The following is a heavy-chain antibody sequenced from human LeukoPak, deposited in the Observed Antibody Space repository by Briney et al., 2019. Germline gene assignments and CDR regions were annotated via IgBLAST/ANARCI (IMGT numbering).Heavy chain of an antibody. CDR2: ISINCSTI. D-gene: IGHD4-17*01. CDR1: GFTFSYYD. CDR3: ARKLDYGDYVGYYYYGMDV. Sequence: GGSLRLSCAASGFTFSYYDITWSCQAPAPGQGRVSFISINCSTIYYADSVKGRFTISRDNAKNSLYLQMNSLRAEDTAVYYCARKLDYGDYVGYYYYGMDVWGQGTTVTVSS. J-gene: IGHJ6*02. V-gene: IGHV3-11*01.